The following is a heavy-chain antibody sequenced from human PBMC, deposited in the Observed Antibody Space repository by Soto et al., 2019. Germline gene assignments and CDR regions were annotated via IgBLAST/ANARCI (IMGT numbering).Heavy chain of an antibody. V-gene: IGHV3-74*01. D-gene: IGHD5-12*01. CDR1: GFSLSSYW. CDR2: MNGDGRSS. CDR3: VRGNTGYGNFDR. J-gene: IGHJ4*02. Sequence: PGGSLRLSCAASGFSLSSYWMHWVRQVPGKGLVWVSRMNGDGRSSYYADSVVGRFTISRDNAKNTLYLQLNSLRAEDTAVYYCVRGNTGYGNFDRWGQGTLVTVSS.